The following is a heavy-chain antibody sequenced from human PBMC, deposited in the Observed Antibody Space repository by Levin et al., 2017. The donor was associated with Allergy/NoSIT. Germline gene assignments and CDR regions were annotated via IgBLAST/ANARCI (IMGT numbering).Heavy chain of an antibody. D-gene: IGHD1-26*01. CDR1: GFTFSDYY. V-gene: IGHV3-11*01. CDR2: ISSSGSTI. CDR3: ARDFEVGATTLDY. Sequence: GESLKISCAASGFTFSDYYMSWIRQAPGKGLEWVSYISSSGSTIYYADSVKGRFTISRDNAKNSLYLQMNSLRAEDTAVYYCARDFEVGATTLDYWGQGTLVTVSS. J-gene: IGHJ4*02.